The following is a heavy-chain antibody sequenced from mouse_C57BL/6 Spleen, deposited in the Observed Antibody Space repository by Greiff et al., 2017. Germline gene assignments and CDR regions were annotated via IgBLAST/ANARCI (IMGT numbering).Heavy chain of an antibody. Sequence: QVQLKESGPELVKPGASVKISCKASGYAFSSSWMNWVKQRPGKGLEWIGRIYPGDGDTNYNGKFKGKATLTADKSSSTAYMQLSSLTSEDSAVYFCASLITTADWYFDVWGTGTTVTVSS. D-gene: IGHD1-1*01. CDR1: GYAFSSSW. CDR2: IYPGDGDT. J-gene: IGHJ1*03. CDR3: ASLITTADWYFDV. V-gene: IGHV1-82*01.